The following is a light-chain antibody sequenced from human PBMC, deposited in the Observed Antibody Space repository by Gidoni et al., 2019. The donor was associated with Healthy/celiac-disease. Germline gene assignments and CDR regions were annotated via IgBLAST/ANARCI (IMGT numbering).Light chain of an antibody. CDR2: KAS. Sequence: DIQMTQSPSTLSASVGDRVTITCRASQSISSWLAWYQQKPGKDPKLMIYKASSLESGVPSRFSGSGSGTECTLTISSLQPDDFATYYCQQYNSYSPYTFGQGTKLEIK. J-gene: IGKJ2*01. V-gene: IGKV1-5*03. CDR1: QSISSW. CDR3: QQYNSYSPYT.